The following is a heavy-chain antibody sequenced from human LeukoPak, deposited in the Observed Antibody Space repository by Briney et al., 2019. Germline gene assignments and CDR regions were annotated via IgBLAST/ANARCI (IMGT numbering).Heavy chain of an antibody. D-gene: IGHD3-22*01. CDR1: GYTFTDQY. Sequence: ASVKVSCMTSGYTFTDQYLHWVRQPPGQGLEWMGWINPNSGGTNHPQNLLGRVTMTRDTSISTAYIELSRLTSDDTATCYCARVCDDSSGYPTLWGQGSLVTVSS. CDR3: ARVCDDSSGYPTL. CDR2: INPNSGGT. J-gene: IGHJ4*02. V-gene: IGHV1-2*02.